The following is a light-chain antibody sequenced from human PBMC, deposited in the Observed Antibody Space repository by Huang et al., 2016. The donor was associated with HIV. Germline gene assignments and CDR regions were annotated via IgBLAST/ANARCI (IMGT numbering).Light chain of an antibody. J-gene: IGKJ1*01. CDR2: DAS. CDR3: QQYNKWPPKT. V-gene: IGKV3-15*01. Sequence: EIVMTQSPATLSVSPGERVTLSCRASQSLSTYLAWYQQKPGQAPRLLIDDASTRATGVPARFVGGGSGTYFTLTISSLQSEDVAVYYCQQYNKWPPKTFGQGTKVEIK. CDR1: QSLSTY.